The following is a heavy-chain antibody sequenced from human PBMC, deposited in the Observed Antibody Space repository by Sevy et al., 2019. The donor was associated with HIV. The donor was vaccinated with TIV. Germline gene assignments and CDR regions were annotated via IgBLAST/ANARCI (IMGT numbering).Heavy chain of an antibody. CDR1: GGSFSGYY. V-gene: IGHV4-34*01. D-gene: IGHD2-2*02. Sequence: SETLSLTCAAYGGSFSGYYWSWIRQPPGKGLEWIGEINHSGSTNYNPSLKSRVTISVDTSKNQFSLKLSSVTAADTAVYYCARGARSYCSSTSCYRFDYWGQGTLVTVSS. J-gene: IGHJ4*02. CDR2: INHSGST. CDR3: ARGARSYCSSTSCYRFDY.